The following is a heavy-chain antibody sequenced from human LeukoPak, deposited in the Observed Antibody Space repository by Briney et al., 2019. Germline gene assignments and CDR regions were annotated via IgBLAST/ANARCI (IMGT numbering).Heavy chain of an antibody. CDR1: GFTVSSNY. Sequence: PGGSLRLSCAASGFTVSSNYMSWVRQAPGKGLGWVSVIYSGGSTYYADSVKGRFTISRDNSKNTLYLQMNSLRAEDTAVYYCACYDFWSGYRYYWGQGTLVTVSS. CDR2: IYSGGST. V-gene: IGHV3-66*02. J-gene: IGHJ4*02. D-gene: IGHD3-3*01. CDR3: ACYDFWSGYRYY.